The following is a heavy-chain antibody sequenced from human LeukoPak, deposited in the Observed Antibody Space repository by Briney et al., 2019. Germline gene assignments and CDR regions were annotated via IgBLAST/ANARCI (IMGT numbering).Heavy chain of an antibody. CDR1: GGSISSGSYY. D-gene: IGHD6-6*01. Sequence: SETLSLTCTVSGGSISSGSYYWSWIRQPAGKGLEWIGRIYSSGSTNYNPSLKSRVTISVDTSKNQFSLKLSSVTAADTAVYYCARARYSTSSPLDYWGQGTLVTVSS. CDR3: ARARYSTSSPLDY. CDR2: IYSSGST. V-gene: IGHV4-61*02. J-gene: IGHJ4*02.